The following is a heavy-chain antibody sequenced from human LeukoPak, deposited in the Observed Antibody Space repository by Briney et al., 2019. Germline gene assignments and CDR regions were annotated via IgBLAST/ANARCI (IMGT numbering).Heavy chain of an antibody. Sequence: TTSETLSLTCTVSGGSVTYTNYYWGWIRQPPGKGLQWIGVIYYNGKTYYNPSLKSRVTVAVDTSKNQFSLKLSSVTAADTAVYYCARGLAGYYYYYGMDVWGQGTTVTVSS. CDR1: GGSVTYTNYY. V-gene: IGHV4-39*01. J-gene: IGHJ6*02. CDR2: IYYNGKT. CDR3: ARGLAGYYYYYGMDV. D-gene: IGHD6-19*01.